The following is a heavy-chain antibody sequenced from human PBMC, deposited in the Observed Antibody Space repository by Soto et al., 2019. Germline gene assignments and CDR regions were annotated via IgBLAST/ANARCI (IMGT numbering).Heavy chain of an antibody. Sequence: QITLKESGPTLVKPTQTLTLTCTFSGFSLSTSGVGVGWIRQPPGKALEWLALIYWDDDKRYSPSLKSRLTSTKDTSKNQVVLTMTNMDPVDTATYYCAHRRIAVAERPFDYWGQGTLVTVSS. CDR3: AHRRIAVAERPFDY. V-gene: IGHV2-5*02. D-gene: IGHD6-19*01. CDR1: GFSLSTSGVG. J-gene: IGHJ4*02. CDR2: IYWDDDK.